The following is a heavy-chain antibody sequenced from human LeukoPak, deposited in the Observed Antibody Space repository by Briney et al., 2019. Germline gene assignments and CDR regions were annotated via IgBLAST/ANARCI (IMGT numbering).Heavy chain of an antibody. J-gene: IGHJ6*03. CDR1: SGYS. CDR2: ISSASSTI. D-gene: IGHD5-18*01. Sequence: PGGSLRLSCTASSGYSMNWVRQAPGKGLEWVAYISSASSTIYYADSVEGRFTISRDNAQNSLDLHMNSLRAEDTAVYYCAREGVGYGYFGYMDVWGKGTTVNVSS. V-gene: IGHV3-48*04. CDR3: AREGVGYGYFGYMDV.